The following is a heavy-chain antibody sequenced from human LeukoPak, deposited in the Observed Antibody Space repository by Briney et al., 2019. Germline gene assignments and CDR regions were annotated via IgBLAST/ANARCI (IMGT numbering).Heavy chain of an antibody. D-gene: IGHD4-17*01. CDR1: GFTFSSYA. J-gene: IGHJ4*02. CDR2: ISSNGGST. V-gene: IGHV3-64*01. Sequence: PGGSLRLSCAASGFTFSSYAMHWVRQAPGKGLEYVSAISSNGGSTYYANSVKGRFTISRDNSKNTLYLQMGSLRAEDMAVYYCARGSPVTTADYWGQGTLVTVSS. CDR3: ARGSPVTTADY.